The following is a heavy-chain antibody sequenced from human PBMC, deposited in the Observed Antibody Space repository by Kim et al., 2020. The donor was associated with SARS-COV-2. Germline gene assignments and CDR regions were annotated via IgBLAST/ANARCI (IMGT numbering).Heavy chain of an antibody. V-gene: IGHV3-23*01. J-gene: IGHJ3*02. D-gene: IGHD2-15*01. CDR3: AKVESTIVVASAGAFDI. Sequence: VKGRLTISRDNSKNTLYLQMTSLRTEDTAVYYCAKVESTIVVASAGAFDIWGQGTMVTVSS.